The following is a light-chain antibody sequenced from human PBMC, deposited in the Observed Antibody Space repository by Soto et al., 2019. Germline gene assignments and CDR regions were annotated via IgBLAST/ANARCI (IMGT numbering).Light chain of an antibody. CDR1: QSISSW. CDR3: QQYNSYSIT. J-gene: IGKJ5*01. CDR2: KAS. V-gene: IGKV1-5*03. Sequence: DSQMTQSHSTLSASVGSRVTITCRASQSISSWLAWYQQKTGKAPKLVIYKASSLESGVPSRFSGSGYGTEFNLTISSLQTDDFATYYCQQYNSYSITFGQGTRLEI.